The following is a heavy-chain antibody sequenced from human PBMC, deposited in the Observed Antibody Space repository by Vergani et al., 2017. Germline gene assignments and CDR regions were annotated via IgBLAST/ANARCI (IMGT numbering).Heavy chain of an antibody. CDR1: GGSFSGYY. D-gene: IGHD1-26*01. J-gene: IGHJ6*03. V-gene: IGHV4-34*01. CDR2: INHSGST. CDR3: ARGLGKWERYDYYYYMDV. Sequence: QVQLQQWGAGLLKPSETLSLTCAVYGGSFSGYYWSRIRQPPGKGLEWIGEINHSGSTNYNPSLKSRVIISVDTSKNQFSLKLNSVTAADTAVYYCARGLGKWERYDYYYYMDVWGKGTTVTVSS.